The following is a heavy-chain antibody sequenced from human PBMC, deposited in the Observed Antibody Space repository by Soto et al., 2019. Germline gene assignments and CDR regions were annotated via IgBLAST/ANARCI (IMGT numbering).Heavy chain of an antibody. CDR2: IATYNSNR. D-gene: IGHD3-10*01. CDR1: GDTFTNFG. Sequence: VWTGPEVKKPGASITVSCKTSGDTFTNFGLSWVRQAPGQGLEWMGWIATYNSNRNYAQKFQGRLTLTTDTSTSTAYMELKNLGYDDTAVYYCSRVVRGVVNLFDPLGQGTLVTVSS. V-gene: IGHV1-18*01. CDR3: SRVVRGVVNLFDP. J-gene: IGHJ5*02.